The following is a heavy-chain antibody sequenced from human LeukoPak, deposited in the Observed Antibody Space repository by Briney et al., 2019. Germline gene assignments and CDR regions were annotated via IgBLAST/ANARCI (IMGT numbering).Heavy chain of an antibody. J-gene: IGHJ4*02. CDR3: ARGAVGPDY. Sequence: GGSLRLSCAASGFTFTSYGMTWVRQAPGKALEWVSGIGNSGVATYYADSVKGRFTISRDNSKNTLFLQMNNLRAEDTAVYYCARGAVGPDYWGQGTLVTVSS. V-gene: IGHV3-23*01. D-gene: IGHD1-26*01. CDR2: IGNSGVAT. CDR1: GFTFTSYG.